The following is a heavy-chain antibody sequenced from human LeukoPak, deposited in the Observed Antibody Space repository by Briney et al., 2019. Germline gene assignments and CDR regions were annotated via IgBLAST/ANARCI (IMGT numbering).Heavy chain of an antibody. D-gene: IGHD2-15*01. CDR2: INRDGSST. V-gene: IGHV3-74*01. CDR1: GFTFSNYW. Sequence: GGSLRLSCAASGFTFSNYWMHWVRQTPGKRLVWVSRINRDGSSTTYADAVKGRFTISRDNAKNTLYLQMNSLRAEDTAVYYCAKVGVIAATGWFDPWGQGTLVTVSS. CDR3: AKVGVIAATGWFDP. J-gene: IGHJ5*02.